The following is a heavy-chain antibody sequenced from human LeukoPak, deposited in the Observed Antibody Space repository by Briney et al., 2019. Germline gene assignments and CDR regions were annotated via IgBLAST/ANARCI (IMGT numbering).Heavy chain of an antibody. CDR3: ARDLNRYYYDSSGCLDY. D-gene: IGHD3-22*01. Sequence: ASVKVSCKASGYIFINYGISWVRQAPGQGLEWMGWISAYNGHTKYAQKLQGRVTMTTDTSTSTAYMELRSLRSDDTAVYYCARDLNRYYYDSSGCLDYWGQGTLVTVSS. V-gene: IGHV1-18*01. J-gene: IGHJ4*02. CDR2: ISAYNGHT. CDR1: GYIFINYG.